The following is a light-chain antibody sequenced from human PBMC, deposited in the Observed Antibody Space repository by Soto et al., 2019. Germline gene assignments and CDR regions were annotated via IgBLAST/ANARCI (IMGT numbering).Light chain of an antibody. Sequence: EIVLTQSPATLSLSPGEGATLSCRASQSVSGYLAWYQQKPGQAPRLLNETSNRATGIPARFSGSGSGTDFTLTISSLEPEDSAVYYCQQRSNWPSTFGGGTKVEI. V-gene: IGKV3-11*01. CDR1: QSVSGY. CDR3: QQRSNWPST. CDR2: ETS. J-gene: IGKJ4*01.